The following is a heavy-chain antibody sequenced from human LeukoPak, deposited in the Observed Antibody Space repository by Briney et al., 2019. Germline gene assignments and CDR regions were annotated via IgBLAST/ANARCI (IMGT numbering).Heavy chain of an antibody. CDR3: ARDPSDLLWFGELFVWFDP. Sequence: ASVKVSCKASGYTFTSYAMHWVRQAPGRRLEWMGWINAGNGNTKYSQKFQGRVTITRDTSASTAYMELSSLRSEDTAVYYCARDPSDLLWFGELFVWFDPWGQGTLVTVSS. CDR1: GYTFTSYA. V-gene: IGHV1-3*01. J-gene: IGHJ5*02. CDR2: INAGNGNT. D-gene: IGHD3-10*01.